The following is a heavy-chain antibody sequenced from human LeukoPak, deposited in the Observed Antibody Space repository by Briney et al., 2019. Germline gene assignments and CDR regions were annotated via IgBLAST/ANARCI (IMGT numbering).Heavy chain of an antibody. D-gene: IGHD2-2*01. Sequence: ASVRVSRKASGYTLTSYDINCVPRATARGLECMGWMNTDSGNTGYAHKFRVRFTMTRNTSISTAYIELGRRRSEDTAVFHGGGQYCSSTSCYEFECWFDPWGQGTLVTVSS. CDR2: MNTDSGNT. CDR3: GGQYCSSTSCYEFECWFDP. V-gene: IGHV1-8*01. CDR1: GYTLTSYD. J-gene: IGHJ5*02.